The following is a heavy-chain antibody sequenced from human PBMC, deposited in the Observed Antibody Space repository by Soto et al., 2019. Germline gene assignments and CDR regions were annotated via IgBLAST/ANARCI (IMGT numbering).Heavy chain of an antibody. CDR3: ARGLGPPYCSSTSCYNYFDY. CDR1: GGSFSGYY. J-gene: IGHJ4*02. D-gene: IGHD2-2*02. Sequence: PSETLSLTCAVYGGSFSGYYWSWIRQPPGKGLEWIGEINHSGSTNYNPSLKSRVTISVDTSKNQFSLKLSSVTAADTAVYYCARGLGPPYCSSTSCYNYFDYWGQGTLVTVSS. CDR2: INHSGST. V-gene: IGHV4-34*01.